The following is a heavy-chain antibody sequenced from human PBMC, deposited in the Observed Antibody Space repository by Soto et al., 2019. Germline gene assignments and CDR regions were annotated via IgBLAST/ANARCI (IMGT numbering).Heavy chain of an antibody. D-gene: IGHD2-2*01. Sequence: LGETLKISCNGSGYSFTSYWIGWVRQMPGKGLEWMGIIYPGDSDTRYSPSFQGQVTISADKSISTAYLQWSSLKASDTAMYYCARLNIVVVPAALGHYYYYYGMDVWGQGTTVTVSS. CDR1: GYSFTSYW. V-gene: IGHV5-51*01. J-gene: IGHJ6*02. CDR2: IYPGDSDT. CDR3: ARLNIVVVPAALGHYYYYYGMDV.